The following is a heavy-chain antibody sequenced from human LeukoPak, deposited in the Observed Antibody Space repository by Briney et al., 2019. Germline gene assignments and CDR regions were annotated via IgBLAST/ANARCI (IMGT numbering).Heavy chain of an antibody. CDR3: ARVGYGHFDY. CDR1: GGSISSSSYY. V-gene: IGHV4-39*01. CDR2: IYYSGST. D-gene: IGHD5-12*01. Sequence: SETLSLTCTVSGGSISSSSYYWGWIRQPPGKGLEWIGSIYYSGSTYYNPSLKSRVTISADTSKNQFSLKLSSVTAADTAVYYCARVGYGHFDYWGQGTLVTVSS. J-gene: IGHJ4*02.